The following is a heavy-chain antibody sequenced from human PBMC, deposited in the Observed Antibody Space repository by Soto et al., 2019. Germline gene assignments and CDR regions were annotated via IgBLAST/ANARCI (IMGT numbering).Heavy chain of an antibody. CDR3: ANLYRSGSCFDY. CDR2: ISGSGGST. Sequence: SYAPSRLKKTQGKGLEWVSAISGSGGSTYYADSVKGRFTISRDNSKNTLYLQMNSLRAEDTAVYYCANLYRSGSCFDYSGQPPLVTVSS. J-gene: IGHJ4*02. CDR1: SYA. D-gene: IGHD1-26*01. V-gene: IGHV3-23*01.